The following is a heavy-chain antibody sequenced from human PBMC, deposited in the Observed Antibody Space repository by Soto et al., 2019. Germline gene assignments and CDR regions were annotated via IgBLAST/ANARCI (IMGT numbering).Heavy chain of an antibody. D-gene: IGHD3-3*01. Sequence: QVQLQESGPGLVKPSQTLSLTCTVSGGSISSGLYYWSWIRQHPGKGLEWIGYIYYSGSIYYNPSLKSRVTISRGTSNSQFALKLSSVTAADTAVYYCARVRGYDFWSGYYNGDYWGQGTLVTVSS. CDR2: IYYSGSI. J-gene: IGHJ4*02. CDR1: GGSISSGLYY. CDR3: ARVRGYDFWSGYYNGDY. V-gene: IGHV4-31*03.